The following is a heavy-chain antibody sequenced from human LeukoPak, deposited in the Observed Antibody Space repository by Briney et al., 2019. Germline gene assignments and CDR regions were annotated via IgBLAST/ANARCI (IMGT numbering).Heavy chain of an antibody. D-gene: IGHD1-26*01. J-gene: IGHJ3*02. CDR3: ASQYSGSYYVSSHDAFDI. CDR2: INPNSGGT. Sequence: ASVKVSCKASGYTFTGYYMHWVRQAPGQGLEWMGWINPNSGGTNYAQKFQGWVTMTRDTSINTAYMELSRLRSEDTAVYYCASQYSGSYYVSSHDAFDIWGQGTMVTVSS. CDR1: GYTFTGYY. V-gene: IGHV1-2*04.